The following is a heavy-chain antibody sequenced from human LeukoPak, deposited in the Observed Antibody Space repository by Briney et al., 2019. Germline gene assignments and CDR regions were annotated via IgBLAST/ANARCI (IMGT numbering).Heavy chain of an antibody. CDR2: IYHSGST. Sequence: PSQTLSLTCTVSGGSISSGGYYWSWIRQPPGKGLEWIGYIYHSGSTYYNPSLKSRVTISVDRSKNQFSLKLSSVTAADTAVYYCARMPVIVVGPAAKGFDIWGQGTMVTVSS. D-gene: IGHD2-2*01. CDR1: GGSISSGGYY. CDR3: ARMPVIVVGPAAKGFDI. J-gene: IGHJ3*02. V-gene: IGHV4-30-2*01.